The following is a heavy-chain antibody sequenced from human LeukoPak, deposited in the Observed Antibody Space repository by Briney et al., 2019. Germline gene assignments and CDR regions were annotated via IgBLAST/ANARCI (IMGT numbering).Heavy chain of an antibody. V-gene: IGHV3-48*04. Sequence: GGSLRLSCAASGFIFSSYSMNWVRQAPGKGLEWVSYIDSSSSTIFYADSVKGRFTISRDNAKNALYLQMSSLRAEDTAVYYCARDRDYYYYYGMDVWGQGTTVTVSS. CDR1: GFIFSSYS. CDR2: IDSSSSTI. CDR3: ARDRDYYYYYGMDV. J-gene: IGHJ6*02.